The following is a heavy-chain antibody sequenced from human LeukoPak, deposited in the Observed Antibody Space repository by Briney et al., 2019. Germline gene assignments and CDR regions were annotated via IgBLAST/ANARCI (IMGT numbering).Heavy chain of an antibody. CDR3: AKDPRTAAAYYFDY. CDR2: ISRDGRDK. CDR1: GFTFSSYA. Sequence: GRSLRLSCVASGFTFSSYAMHWVRQAPGQGLEWVAVISRDGRDKHHADSVKGRFTISRDNSKNTLYLQMDSLRAEDTAVYFCAKDPRTAAAYYFDYWGQGILVTVSS. J-gene: IGHJ4*02. V-gene: IGHV3-30*18. D-gene: IGHD6-13*01.